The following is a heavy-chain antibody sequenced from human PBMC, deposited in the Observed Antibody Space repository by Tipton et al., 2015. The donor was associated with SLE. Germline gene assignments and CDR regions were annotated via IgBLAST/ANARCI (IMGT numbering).Heavy chain of an antibody. D-gene: IGHD2-21*01. CDR1: GYSFTTYG. Sequence: QVQLVQSGAEVKKAGASVKVSCKASGYSFTTYGISWVRQAPGQGLEWMGWINVNTGNTKYSQKFQGRVTVTTDTSARTAYMELRSLRSDDTAMYYCVRTPLGGDDYWGQGTRVIVSS. CDR2: INVNTGNT. V-gene: IGHV1-18*01. J-gene: IGHJ4*02. CDR3: VRTPLGGDDY.